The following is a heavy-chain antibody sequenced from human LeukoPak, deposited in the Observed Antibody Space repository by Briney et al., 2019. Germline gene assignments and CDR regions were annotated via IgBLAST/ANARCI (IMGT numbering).Heavy chain of an antibody. V-gene: IGHV1-2*02. J-gene: IGHJ6*03. CDR3: ARAVELTYYYYMDV. D-gene: IGHD1-7*01. Sequence: ASVKVSCKASGYTFTGYYMHWVRQAPGQGLEWMGWVNPNSGGTNYAQQFQGRVTMTRDTSISTAYMELSRLRSDDTAVYYCARAVELTYYYYMDVWGKGTTVTVSS. CDR1: GYTFTGYY. CDR2: VNPNSGGT.